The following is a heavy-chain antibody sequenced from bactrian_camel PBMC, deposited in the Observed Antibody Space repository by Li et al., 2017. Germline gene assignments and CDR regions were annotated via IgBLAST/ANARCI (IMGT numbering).Heavy chain of an antibody. V-gene: IGHV3S26*01. Sequence: HVQLVESGGGSVQAGGSLRLSCLASGFTVSAGYMAWFRQAPGKEREGVAAIDNTGAATYTYSVKGRFTISRDNAKNTMTLQMNSLKPEDTGLYYCVAGRTLVGGWPVGYTGQGTQVTVS. CDR1: GFTVSAGY. J-gene: IGHJ4*01. CDR2: IDNTGAA. D-gene: IGHD6*01.